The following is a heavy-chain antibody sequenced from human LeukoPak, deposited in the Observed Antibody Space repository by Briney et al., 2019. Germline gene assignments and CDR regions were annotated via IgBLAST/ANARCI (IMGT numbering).Heavy chain of an antibody. CDR3: AREVDYYDTSDYFPLGY. D-gene: IGHD3-22*01. CDR2: IIPIFGTA. CDR1: GGTFSSYA. Sequence: ASVKVSCKASGGTFSSYAISWVRQAPGQGLEWMGGIIPIFGTANYAQKFQGRVTITADESTSTAYMELSSLRSEDTAVCYCAREVDYYDTSDYFPLGYWGQGTLVTVSS. V-gene: IGHV1-69*13. J-gene: IGHJ4*02.